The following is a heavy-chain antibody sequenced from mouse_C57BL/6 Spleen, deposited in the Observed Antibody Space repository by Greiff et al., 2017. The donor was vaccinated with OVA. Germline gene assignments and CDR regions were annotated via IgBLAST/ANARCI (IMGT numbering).Heavy chain of an antibody. D-gene: IGHD2-4*01. Sequence: VQLQQPGAELVKPGASVKMSCKASGYTFTSYWITWVKQRPGQGLEWIGDIYPGSGSTNYNEKFKGKATFTADTSSNTAYMQLSSLTTEDSAIYYCARSYYDYDDWGQGTTLTVSS. V-gene: IGHV1-55*01. CDR2: IYPGSGST. CDR1: GYTFTSYW. CDR3: ARSYYDYDD. J-gene: IGHJ2*01.